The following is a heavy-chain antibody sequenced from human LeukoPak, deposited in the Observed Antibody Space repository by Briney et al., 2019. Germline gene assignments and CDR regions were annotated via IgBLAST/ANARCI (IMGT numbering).Heavy chain of an antibody. CDR2: FSRSGPDT. V-gene: IGHV3-23*01. CDR1: GFTFGSSA. Sequence: GGSLRLSYAASGFTFGSSAMRWVRQAPGKGPEWVSTFSRSGPDTYYADSVKGRFTIFRDNSKNTLYLQMNSLRAEDTAVYYCAKGSLGSWYYFDYWGQGTLVTVSS. D-gene: IGHD6-13*01. J-gene: IGHJ4*02. CDR3: AKGSLGSWYYFDY.